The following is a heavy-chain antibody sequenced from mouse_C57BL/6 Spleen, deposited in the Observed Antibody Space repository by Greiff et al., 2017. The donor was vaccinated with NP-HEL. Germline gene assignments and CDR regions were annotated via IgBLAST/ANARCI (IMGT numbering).Heavy chain of an antibody. CDR3: ARRPIYYYGSGDYCDV. CDR1: GYSFTGYY. D-gene: IGHD1-1*01. V-gene: IGHV1-42*01. Sequence: EVQLQQSGPELVKPGASVKISCKASGYSFTGYYMNWVKQSPEKSLEWIGEINPSTGGTTYNQKFKAKATLTVDKSSSTAYMQLKSLTSEDSAVYYCARRPIYYYGSGDYCDVWGTGTTVTVSS. CDR2: INPSTGGT. J-gene: IGHJ1*03.